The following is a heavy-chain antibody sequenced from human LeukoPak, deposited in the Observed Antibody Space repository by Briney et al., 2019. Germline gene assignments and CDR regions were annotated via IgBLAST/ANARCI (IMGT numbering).Heavy chain of an antibody. CDR1: GFTLSSYG. V-gene: IGHV3-30*18. CDR3: AKDQGIAVAGRIGYFDY. Sequence: SGGSLRLSCAASGFTLSSYGMHWVRQAPGKGLEWVAVISYDGSNKYYADSVKGRFTISRDNSKNTLYLQMNSLRAEDTAVYYCAKDQGIAVAGRIGYFDYWGQGTLVTVSS. D-gene: IGHD6-19*01. J-gene: IGHJ4*02. CDR2: ISYDGSNK.